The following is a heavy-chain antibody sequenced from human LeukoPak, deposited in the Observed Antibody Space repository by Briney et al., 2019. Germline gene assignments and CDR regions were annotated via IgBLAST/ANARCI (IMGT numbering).Heavy chain of an antibody. Sequence: GECLKISCKGSGYTFSNYWIGWVRQMPGKGLDYMGLIYPGDSETRYSPSFQGQVAISADRSISTTYLQWSSLEASDTAIYYCARFLYGVYSHYFDYWGQGTLVTVSS. CDR1: GYTFSNYW. CDR3: ARFLYGVYSHYFDY. D-gene: IGHD4-17*01. CDR2: IYPGDSET. J-gene: IGHJ4*01. V-gene: IGHV5-51*01.